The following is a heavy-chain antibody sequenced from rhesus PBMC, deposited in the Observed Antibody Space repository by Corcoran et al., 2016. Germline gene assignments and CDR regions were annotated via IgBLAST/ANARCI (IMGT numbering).Heavy chain of an antibody. Sequence: EVQLVQSGAEVKKPGASVKISCKASGYTFTDYYLHWVRQAPGKGLEWMGRVNPEDGEAIHAQKFQDGVTITADTSTDTAYMELSSLRSEDTAVYYCATGYYGLDSWGQGVVVTVSS. CDR3: ATGYYGLDS. J-gene: IGHJ6*01. CDR1: GYTFTDYY. V-gene: IGHV1-111*02. CDR2: VNPEDGEA.